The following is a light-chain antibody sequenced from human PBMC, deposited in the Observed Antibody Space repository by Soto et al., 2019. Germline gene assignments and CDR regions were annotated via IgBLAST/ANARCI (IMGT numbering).Light chain of an antibody. CDR3: QQYNSYSLLT. V-gene: IGKV1-5*01. J-gene: IGKJ1*01. CDR2: DAS. CDR1: QSISSW. Sequence: DIQMTQSPSTLSASVGDRVTITCRASQSISSWLAWYQQKPGKAPKLLIYDASSLESGVPSRFSGSGSGTEFTLTISSLQPDDFETYYCQQYNSYSLLTFGQGTKVDIK.